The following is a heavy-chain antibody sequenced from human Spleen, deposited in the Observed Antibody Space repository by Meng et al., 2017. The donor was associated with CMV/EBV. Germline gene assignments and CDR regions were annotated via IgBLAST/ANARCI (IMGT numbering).Heavy chain of an antibody. CDR3: ARGQYDFWSGYPPEPLYYFDY. Sequence: GSLRLSCTVSGGSISSSSYYWGWIRQPPGKGLEWIGSIYYSGSTYYNPSLKSRVTISVDTSKNQFSLKLSSVTAADTAVYYCARGQYDFWSGYPPEPLYYFDYWGQGTLVTVSS. V-gene: IGHV4-39*07. CDR2: IYYSGST. D-gene: IGHD3-3*01. CDR1: GGSISSSSYY. J-gene: IGHJ4*02.